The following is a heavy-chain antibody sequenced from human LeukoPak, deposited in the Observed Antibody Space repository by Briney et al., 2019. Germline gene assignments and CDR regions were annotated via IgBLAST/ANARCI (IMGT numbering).Heavy chain of an antibody. Sequence: SETLSLTCTVSGGSISSNSYYWGWIRQPPGKGLEWIGSIYYSGSTYYNPSLKSRVTISVDTSKNQFSLKLSSVTAADTAVYYCASTLYYYASSGYYSFFDYWGQGTLVTVSS. J-gene: IGHJ4*02. CDR2: IYYSGST. V-gene: IGHV4-39*01. CDR1: GGSISSNSYY. D-gene: IGHD3-22*01. CDR3: ASTLYYYASSGYYSFFDY.